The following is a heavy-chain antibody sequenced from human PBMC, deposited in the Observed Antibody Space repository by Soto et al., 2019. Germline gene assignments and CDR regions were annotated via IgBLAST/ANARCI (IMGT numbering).Heavy chain of an antibody. CDR2: ISGSGGST. Sequence: GSLRLPGTASGFTFSSYAMSWVRQAPGKGLEWVSAISGSGGSTYYADSVKGRFTISRDNSKNTLYLQMNSLRAEDTAVYYCERDTASGYWGGYFDYWGQGTLVTVSS. V-gene: IGHV3-23*01. D-gene: IGHD3-22*01. J-gene: IGHJ4*02. CDR3: ERDTASGYWGGYFDY. CDR1: GFTFSSYA.